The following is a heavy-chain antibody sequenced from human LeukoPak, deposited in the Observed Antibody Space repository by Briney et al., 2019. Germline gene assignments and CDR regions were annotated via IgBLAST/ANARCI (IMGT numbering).Heavy chain of an antibody. Sequence: PSETLSLTCTVSGDSISSYYWSWIRQPAGKGLGWIGRIYISGSTKYNPSLKSRVTMSVDTSKNHFSLKLRSVTAADTAVYYCARDQGSGWYYFDYWGQGSLVTVSS. CDR1: GDSISSYY. J-gene: IGHJ4*02. V-gene: IGHV4-4*07. CDR2: IYISGST. CDR3: ARDQGSGWYYFDY. D-gene: IGHD3-22*01.